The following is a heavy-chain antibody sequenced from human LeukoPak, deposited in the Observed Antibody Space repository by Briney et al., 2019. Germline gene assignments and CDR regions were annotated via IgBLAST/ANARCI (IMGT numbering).Heavy chain of an antibody. CDR1: GFTFSSYG. CDR3: AKVGVAGDYFDY. Sequence: GGSLRLSCAASGFTFSSYGMHWVRQAPGKGLEWVAFIRYDGSNKYFADSVKGRFTISRDNSKNTLYLQMNSLRAEDTAVYYCAKVGVAGDYFDYWGQGTLVTVSS. CDR2: IRYDGSNK. D-gene: IGHD2-15*01. J-gene: IGHJ4*02. V-gene: IGHV3-30*02.